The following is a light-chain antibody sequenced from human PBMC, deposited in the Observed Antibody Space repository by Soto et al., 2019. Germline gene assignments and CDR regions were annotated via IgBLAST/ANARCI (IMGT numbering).Light chain of an antibody. V-gene: IGLV2-14*01. CDR2: EVT. CDR1: TSDIGGYNA. J-gene: IGLJ1*01. Sequence: QSALTQPASVSGSPGQTITISCTGTTSDIGGYNAVSWYQHHPGKAPQLIIYEVTHRPSGVSDRFSASKSGNTASLTISGLQADDEADYYCNSFRVNHLYVFGTGTKLTVL. CDR3: NSFRVNHLYV.